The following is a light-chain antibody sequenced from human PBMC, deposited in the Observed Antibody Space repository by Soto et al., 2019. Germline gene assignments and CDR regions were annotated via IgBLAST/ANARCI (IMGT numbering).Light chain of an antibody. J-gene: IGKJ3*01. CDR2: KAS. CDR1: QSFNNW. Sequence: DIQITQSPSTLSASVGDRVTITCRASQSFNNWLAWYQQKPGKAPKFLIYKASSLESGVPSRFSGSGSGTEFTLTISSLHPDDFATYYCHLAFTLGPGTKVDIK. CDR3: HLAFT. V-gene: IGKV1-5*03.